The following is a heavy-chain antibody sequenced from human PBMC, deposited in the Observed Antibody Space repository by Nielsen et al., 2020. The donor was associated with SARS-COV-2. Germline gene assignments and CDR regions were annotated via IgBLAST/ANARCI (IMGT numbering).Heavy chain of an antibody. Sequence: SETLSLTCTVSGGSISSYYWSWIRQPPGKGLEWIGYIYYSGSTNYNPSPKSRVTISVDTSKNQFSLKLSSVTAADTAVYYCARTLGYGDYFDYWGQGTLVTVSS. V-gene: IGHV4-59*01. CDR3: ARTLGYGDYFDY. CDR2: IYYSGST. J-gene: IGHJ4*02. CDR1: GGSISSYY. D-gene: IGHD4-17*01.